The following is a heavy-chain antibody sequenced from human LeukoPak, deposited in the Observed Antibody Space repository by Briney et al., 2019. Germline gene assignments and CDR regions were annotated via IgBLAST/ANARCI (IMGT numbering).Heavy chain of an antibody. CDR3: ARAELHLFDY. V-gene: IGHV1-2*02. Sequence: ASVKVSCKASGYTFTGYYMHWVRQAPGQGLEWMGWINPNSGGTNYAQKFQGRVTMTTDTSTSTAYMELRSLRSDDTAVYYCARAELHLFDYWGQGTLVTVSS. CDR1: GYTFTGYY. CDR2: INPNSGGT. J-gene: IGHJ4*02. D-gene: IGHD2-15*01.